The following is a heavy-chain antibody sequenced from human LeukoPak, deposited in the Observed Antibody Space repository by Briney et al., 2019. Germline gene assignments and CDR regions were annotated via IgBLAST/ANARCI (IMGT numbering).Heavy chain of an antibody. CDR3: ARDSMVRGGLDY. CDR2: ISSGSSTI. V-gene: IGHV3-48*01. J-gene: IGHJ4*02. CDR1: GFTFSSYS. D-gene: IGHD3-10*01. Sequence: GGSLRLSCAASGFTFSSYSMNWVRQAPGKGLEWVSYISSGSSTIYYADSAKGRFTISRDNAKNSLYLQMNSLRAEDTAVYYCARDSMVRGGLDYWGQGTLVTVSS.